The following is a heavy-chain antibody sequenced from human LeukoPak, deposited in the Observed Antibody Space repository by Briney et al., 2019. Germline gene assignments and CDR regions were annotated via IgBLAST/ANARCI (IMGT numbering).Heavy chain of an antibody. Sequence: PGRSLRLSCAASGFTFSHYGMHWVRQAPGKGLEWVAVIWNDGSNKYYADSVKGRITIYRDDSQNMLYLQMDSLRAEDTAVYYCAKDAQRGFDYSNSLEYWGQGALVTVSS. CDR2: IWNDGSNK. D-gene: IGHD4-11*01. V-gene: IGHV3-33*06. CDR3: AKDAQRGFDYSNSLEY. CDR1: GFTFSHYG. J-gene: IGHJ4*02.